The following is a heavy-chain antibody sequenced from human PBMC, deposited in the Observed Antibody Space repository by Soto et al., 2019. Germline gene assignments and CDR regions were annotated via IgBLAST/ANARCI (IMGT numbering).Heavy chain of an antibody. V-gene: IGHV1-3*01. J-gene: IGHJ6*02. Sequence: ASVKVSCKASGYTFTNFGISWVRQAPGQGLEWMGWINAGNGNTKYSQKFQGRVTITRDTSASTAYMELSSLRSEDTAVYYCARELTWIQLWLQSYYYYGMDVWGQGTTVTVSS. CDR3: ARELTWIQLWLQSYYYYGMDV. CDR1: GYTFTNFG. CDR2: INAGNGNT. D-gene: IGHD5-18*01.